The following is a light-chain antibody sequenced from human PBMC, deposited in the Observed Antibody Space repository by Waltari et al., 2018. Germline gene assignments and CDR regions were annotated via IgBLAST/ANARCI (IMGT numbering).Light chain of an antibody. Sequence: EIVLTQSPGTLSLSPGERATLSCRATESVPANYLAWYQQKPGQAPRLHISGASSRATGIPDRFSGRGSGTDFTLTMARLEPEDFAVYYCQQYGETPWTFGQGTKVDLK. CDR2: GAS. J-gene: IGKJ1*01. CDR1: ESVPANY. V-gene: IGKV3-20*01. CDR3: QQYGETPWT.